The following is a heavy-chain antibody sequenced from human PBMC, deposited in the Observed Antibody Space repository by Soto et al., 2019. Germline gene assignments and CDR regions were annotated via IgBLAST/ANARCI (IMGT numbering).Heavy chain of an antibody. D-gene: IGHD2-2*01. CDR1: GFTFRSYC. J-gene: IGHJ4*02. Sequence: GGSLRLSRATSGFTFRSYCLHRVPQAPGKGLEWVAVMWYDGSYKYYADSVKGRFTISRDNSKNTLYLQMNSLRAEDTAVYYCARDYLVVPHRVIDYWGQGTLVTVSS. CDR3: ARDYLVVPHRVIDY. V-gene: IGHV3-33*01. CDR2: MWYDGSYK.